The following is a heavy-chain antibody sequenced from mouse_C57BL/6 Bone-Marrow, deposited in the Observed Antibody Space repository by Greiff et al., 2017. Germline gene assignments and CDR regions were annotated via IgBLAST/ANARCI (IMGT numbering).Heavy chain of an antibody. J-gene: IGHJ3*01. V-gene: IGHV1-54*01. CDR3: ARCPWFAY. Sequence: VKLMESGAELVRPGTSVKVSCKASGYAFTNYLIEWVKQRPGQGLEWIGVINPGSGGTNYNEKFKGKATLTADKSSSTAYMQLSSLTSEDSAVYFCARCPWFAYWGQGTLVTVSA. CDR1: GYAFTNYL. CDR2: INPGSGGT.